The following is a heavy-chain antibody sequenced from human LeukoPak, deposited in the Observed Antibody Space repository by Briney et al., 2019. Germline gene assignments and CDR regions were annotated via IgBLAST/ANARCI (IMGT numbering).Heavy chain of an antibody. J-gene: IGHJ4*02. CDR1: GFTFSSYT. CDR2: ISGSGGST. CDR3: ATYCSSTSCRGEDY. Sequence: GGSLRLSCAASGFTFSSYTMSWVRQAPGKGLEWVSAISGSGGSTYYADSVKGRFTISRDNSKNTLYLQMNSLRAEDTAVYYSATYCSSTSCRGEDYWGQGTLVTVSS. V-gene: IGHV3-23*01. D-gene: IGHD2-2*01.